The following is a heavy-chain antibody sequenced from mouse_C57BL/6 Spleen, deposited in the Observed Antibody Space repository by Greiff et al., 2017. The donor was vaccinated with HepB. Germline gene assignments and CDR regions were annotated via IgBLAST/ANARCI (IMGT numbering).Heavy chain of an antibody. CDR1: GYTFTSYW. V-gene: IGHV1-55*01. CDR2: IYPGSGST. CDR3: ARGDGDYFDY. D-gene: IGHD2-3*01. Sequence: VQLQQSGAELVKPGASVKMSCKASGYTFTSYWITWVKQRPGQGLAWIGDIYPGSGSTNYNEKFKSKATLTVDTSSSTAYMQLSSLTSEDSAVYYCARGDGDYFDYWGQGTTLTVSS. J-gene: IGHJ2*01.